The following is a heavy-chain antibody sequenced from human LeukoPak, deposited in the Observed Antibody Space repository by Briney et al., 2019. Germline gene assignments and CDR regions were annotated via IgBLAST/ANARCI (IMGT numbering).Heavy chain of an antibody. CDR2: ISSSSSSI. J-gene: IGHJ6*03. Sequence: GGSLRLSCAASGFTFSNAWMSWVRQAPGKGLEWVSYISSSSSSIYYPDSVKGRFTVSRDNGKNSLYLQMNSLRAEDTAVYYCARGDYYYYYYMDVWGKGTTVSVSS. CDR1: GFTFSNAW. V-gene: IGHV3-48*04. CDR3: ARGDYYYYYYMDV.